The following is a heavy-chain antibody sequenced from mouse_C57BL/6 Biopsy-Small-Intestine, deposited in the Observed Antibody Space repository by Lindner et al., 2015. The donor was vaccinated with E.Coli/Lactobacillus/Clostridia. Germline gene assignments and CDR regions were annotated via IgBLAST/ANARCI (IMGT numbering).Heavy chain of an antibody. D-gene: IGHD2-5*01. V-gene: IGHV1-81*01. CDR3: AREGAYYSNYEAMDY. CDR1: GYTFTSYG. CDR2: IYPRSGNT. Sequence: VQLQESGAELVRPGSSVKMSCKTSGYTFTSYGINWVRQRAGQGLEWIGEIYPRSGNTYYNERFKGKATLTADKSSSTAYMELRSLTSEDSAVYFCAREGAYYSNYEAMDYWGQGTSVTVSS. J-gene: IGHJ4*01.